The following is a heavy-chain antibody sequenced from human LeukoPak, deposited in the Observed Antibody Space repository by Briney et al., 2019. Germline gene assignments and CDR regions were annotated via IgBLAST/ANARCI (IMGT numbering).Heavy chain of an antibody. V-gene: IGHV3-66*01. J-gene: IGHJ5*02. CDR2: LYTGGSA. CDR1: GFTFITYA. CDR3: TRDLNRGSYHWFDP. D-gene: IGHD1-26*01. Sequence: AGGSRRFSCAASGFTFITYAMSWVGQAPGKGLDGVSVLYTGGSADYADSVKGRFTISRDSSNNTLYLQMSSLRPEDTAIYYCTRDLNRGSYHWFDPWGQGTPVTVS.